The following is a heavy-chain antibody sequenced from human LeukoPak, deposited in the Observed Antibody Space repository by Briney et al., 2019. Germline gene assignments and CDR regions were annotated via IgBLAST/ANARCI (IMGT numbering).Heavy chain of an antibody. CDR2: IYYSGST. CDR1: GGSISSGDYY. V-gene: IGHV4-30-4*01. Sequence: PSETLSLTCTVSGGSISSGDYYWSWIRQPPGKGLEWIGYIYYSGSTYYNPSLKSRVTISVDTSKNQFSLKLSSVTAADTAVYYCARGEFTVTTDWFGPWGQGTLVTVSS. J-gene: IGHJ5*02. CDR3: ARGEFTVTTDWFGP. D-gene: IGHD4-11*01.